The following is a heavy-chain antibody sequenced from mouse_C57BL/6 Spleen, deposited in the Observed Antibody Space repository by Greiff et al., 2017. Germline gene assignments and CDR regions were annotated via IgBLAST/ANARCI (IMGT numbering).Heavy chain of an antibody. CDR1: GYSITSGYY. V-gene: IGHV3-6*01. CDR3: ATYVDY. J-gene: IGHJ4*01. Sequence: DVKLQESGPGLVKPSQSLSLTCSVTGYSITSGYYWNWIRQFPGNKLEWMGYISYDGSNNYNPSLKNRISITRDTSKNQFFLKLNSVTTEDTATYYCATYVDYWGQGTSVTVSS. D-gene: IGHD1-1*01. CDR2: ISYDGSN.